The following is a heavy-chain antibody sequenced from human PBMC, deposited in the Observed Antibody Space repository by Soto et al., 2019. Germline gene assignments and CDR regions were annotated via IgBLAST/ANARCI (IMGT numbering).Heavy chain of an antibody. D-gene: IGHD3-3*01. CDR3: ARVVRFFGGHAGY. V-gene: IGHV1-8*01. CDR2: MNTNTGNT. Sequence: QVLLVQSGADVKKPGASVKVSCKTSGYTFTEFDINWVRQAPGQWLEWMGWMNTNTGNTGYAQKSQGRVTMTRDTSISTAYMALRRLRSEDTAVYYCARVVRFFGGHAGYWGQGTLVTVSS. J-gene: IGHJ4*02. CDR1: GYTFTEFD.